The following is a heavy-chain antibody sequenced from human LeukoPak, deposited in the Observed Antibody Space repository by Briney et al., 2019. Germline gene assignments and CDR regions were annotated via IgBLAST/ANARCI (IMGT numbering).Heavy chain of an antibody. Sequence: GGSLRLSCAASGFTFSSYAMHWVRQAPGKGLEWVAVISYDGSNKYYADSVKGRFTISRDNSKNTLYLQMNSLRAEDTAVYYCATLEGGRHIAVDGMDVWGQGTTVTVSS. CDR2: ISYDGSNK. CDR3: ATLEGGRHIAVDGMDV. V-gene: IGHV3-30-3*01. J-gene: IGHJ6*02. CDR1: GFTFSSYA. D-gene: IGHD6-19*01.